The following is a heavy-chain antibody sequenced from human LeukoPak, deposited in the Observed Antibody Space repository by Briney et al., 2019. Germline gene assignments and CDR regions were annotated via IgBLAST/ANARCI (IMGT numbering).Heavy chain of an antibody. Sequence: GESLKISCKGSGYSFTSYWIGWVRQMPGKGLEWMGIIYPGDSDTRYSPSFQGQVTISADKSISTAYLQWSSLKASDTAMYYCAGLAGAYCGGDCYSAFGYWGQGTLVTVSS. CDR3: AGLAGAYCGGDCYSAFGY. J-gene: IGHJ4*02. CDR1: GYSFTSYW. V-gene: IGHV5-51*01. CDR2: IYPGDSDT. D-gene: IGHD2-21*02.